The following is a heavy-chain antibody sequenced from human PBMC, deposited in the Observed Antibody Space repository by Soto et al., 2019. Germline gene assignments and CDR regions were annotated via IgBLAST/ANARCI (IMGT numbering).Heavy chain of an antibody. Sequence: DVQLLDSGGGLVQPGGYLRLYCAASGFTFSNYAMTWVRQGPGKGLEWVSGISGRGGRSYYADSVKGRFTISRDNSNITLYLQKKSVRAEDTAVENYAKASFVWSIEQPYNFTYWGQGTLVAVSS. V-gene: IGHV3-23*01. CDR1: GFTFSNYA. D-gene: IGHD3-16*01. J-gene: IGHJ4*02. CDR2: ISGRGGRS. CDR3: AKASFVWSIEQPYNFTY.